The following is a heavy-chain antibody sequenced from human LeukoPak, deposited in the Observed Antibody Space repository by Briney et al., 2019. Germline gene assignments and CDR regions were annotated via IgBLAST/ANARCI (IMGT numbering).Heavy chain of an antibody. CDR3: ARRGHSGYDFWFDP. CDR2: ISSSSSTI. J-gene: IGHJ5*02. D-gene: IGHD5-12*01. Sequence: GGSLRLSCAASGFTFSSYSMNWVRQAPGKGLEWVSYISSSSSTIYYADSVKGRFTIPRDNAKNSLYLQMNSLRAEDTAVYYCARRGHSGYDFWFDPWGQGTLDTVSS. CDR1: GFTFSSYS. V-gene: IGHV3-48*04.